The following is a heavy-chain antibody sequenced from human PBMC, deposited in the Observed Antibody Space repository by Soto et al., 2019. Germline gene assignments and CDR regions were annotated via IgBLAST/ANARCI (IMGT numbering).Heavy chain of an antibody. CDR2: ISYDGSST. CDR1: GFTFSSYG. D-gene: IGHD3-16*01. V-gene: IGHV3-30*03. J-gene: IGHJ6*02. Sequence: GGSLRLSCAASGFTFSSYGMHWARQAPGKGLEWVAVISYDGSSTSYADSVKGRFTISRDNAKNTLYLQMNSLRAEDTAVYYCARDGAYYYGMDVWGQGTTVTVSS. CDR3: ARDGAYYYGMDV.